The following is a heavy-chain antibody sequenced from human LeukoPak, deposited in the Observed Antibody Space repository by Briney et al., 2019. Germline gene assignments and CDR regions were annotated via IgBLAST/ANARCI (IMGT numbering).Heavy chain of an antibody. CDR3: ARLKPLSWYYYYMDV. CDR1: GYTFTGYY. V-gene: IGHV1-2*06. CDR2: INPNSGGT. D-gene: IGHD1-1*01. Sequence: ASVKVSCKASGYTFTGYYMHWVRQAPGQGLEWMGRINPNSGGTNYAQKFQGRVTITRDTSISTAYMELSRLRSDDTAVYYCARLKPLSWYYYYMDVWGKGTTVTVSS. J-gene: IGHJ6*03.